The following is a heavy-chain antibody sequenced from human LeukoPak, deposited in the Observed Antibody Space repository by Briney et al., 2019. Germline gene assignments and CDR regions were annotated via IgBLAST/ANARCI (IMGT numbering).Heavy chain of an antibody. J-gene: IGHJ4*02. CDR1: GYTFTGYY. D-gene: IGHD1-1*01. Sequence: ASVKVSCKASGYTFTGYYMHWVRQAPGQGLEWMGWINPNSGGTDYAQKFQDRVTMTRDTSINTAYMEVSRLRSDDTAVYYCARGHNWNDIDYWGQGTLVTVSS. CDR2: INPNSGGT. V-gene: IGHV1-2*02. CDR3: ARGHNWNDIDY.